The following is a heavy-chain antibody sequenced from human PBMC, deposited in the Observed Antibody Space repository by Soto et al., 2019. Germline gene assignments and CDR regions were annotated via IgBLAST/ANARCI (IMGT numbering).Heavy chain of an antibody. V-gene: IGHV5-51*01. CDR1: GYSFTNYW. CDR3: ARSYCSGGSCYYYGMDV. J-gene: IGHJ6*02. D-gene: IGHD2-15*01. CDR2: IYPGDSDT. Sequence: GESLKISCKGSGYSFTNYWIDWVRQMPGKGLEWMGIIYPGDSDTRYSPSFQGQVTISADKSISTAYLQWSSLKASDTAMYYCARSYCSGGSCYYYGMDVWGQGTTVTVSS.